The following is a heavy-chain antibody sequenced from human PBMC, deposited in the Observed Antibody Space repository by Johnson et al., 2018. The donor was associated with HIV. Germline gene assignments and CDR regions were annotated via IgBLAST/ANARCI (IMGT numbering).Heavy chain of an antibody. D-gene: IGHD3-16*02. CDR2: IKTKTDGGTT. CDR3: TTDRAVDYVWGIYRSAFDI. Sequence: VQLVESGGGLVQPGGSLKLSCAASGFTFSGSAMHWVRQASGKGLEWVGRIKTKTDGGTTDYAAPVKGRVTISRDDSKSTLYLQLNSLKAEDTAVYYCTTDRAVDYVWGIYRSAFDIWGQGTIVPVSS. V-gene: IGHV3-15*01. CDR1: GFTFSGSA. J-gene: IGHJ3*02.